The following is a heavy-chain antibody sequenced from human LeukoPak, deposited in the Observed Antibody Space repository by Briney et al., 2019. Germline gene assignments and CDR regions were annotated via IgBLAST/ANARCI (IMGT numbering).Heavy chain of an antibody. Sequence: PSETLSLTCTVSGGSISSGSYYWSWIRQPAGKGLEWIGRIYTSGSTNYNPSLKSRVTISVDTSKNQFSLKLSSETAADTAVYYCARIPVGASYFDYWGQGTLVTVSS. CDR1: GGSISSGSYY. V-gene: IGHV4-61*02. J-gene: IGHJ4*02. D-gene: IGHD1-26*01. CDR2: IYTSGST. CDR3: ARIPVGASYFDY.